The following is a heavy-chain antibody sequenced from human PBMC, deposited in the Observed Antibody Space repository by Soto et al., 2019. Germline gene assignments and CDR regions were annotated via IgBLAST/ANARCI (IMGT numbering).Heavy chain of an antibody. J-gene: IGHJ4*02. Sequence: QVQLVQSGAEVKKPGSSVKVSCTASGGSLRNSVISWVRQATAQRLEWMGGVIPILGTANYAQKFQGRVTMTADEANSTAYMDLGSLSPDDTAVYYCARLGHPGHWGPGTLVIVSS. CDR2: VIPILGTA. CDR3: ARLGHPGH. CDR1: GGSLRNSV. V-gene: IGHV1-69*01.